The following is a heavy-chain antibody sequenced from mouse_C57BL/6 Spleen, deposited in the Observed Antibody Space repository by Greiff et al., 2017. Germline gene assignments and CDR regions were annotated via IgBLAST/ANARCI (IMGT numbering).Heavy chain of an antibody. CDR3: AKNDDYDENYCDY. V-gene: IGHV2-4*01. D-gene: IGHD2-4*01. CDR1: GFSLTSYG. CDR2: IWSGGST. J-gene: IGHJ2*01. Sequence: VSGFSLTSYGVHWVRQPPGKGLEWLGVIWSGGSTDYNAAFISRLSISKDNSKSQVFFKMNSLLADDTAIYYCAKNDDYDENYCDYWGQGTTLTVSS.